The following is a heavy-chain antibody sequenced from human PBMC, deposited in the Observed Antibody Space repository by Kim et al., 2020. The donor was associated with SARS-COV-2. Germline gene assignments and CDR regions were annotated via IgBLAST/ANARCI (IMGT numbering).Heavy chain of an antibody. CDR3: ATHLQQLVPVADY. V-gene: IGHV3-23*01. Sequence: ADSLEGRFTISGDNSKNTLDLQLNSLRAEDTAVYYCATHLQQLVPVADYWGQGTLVTVSS. D-gene: IGHD6-13*01. J-gene: IGHJ4*02.